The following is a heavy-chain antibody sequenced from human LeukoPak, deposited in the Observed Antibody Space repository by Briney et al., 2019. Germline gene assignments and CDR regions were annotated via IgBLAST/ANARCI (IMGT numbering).Heavy chain of an antibody. CDR1: GFTFIDYW. D-gene: IGHD5-24*01. V-gene: IGHV3-7*01. CDR2: IKQDGSEK. Sequence: GGSLRLSCVGSGFTFIDYWMSWVRQAPGKGLEWVANIKQDGSEKDYVDALKGRFTISIDNAKNSLYLQMNSLRAEDTAVYYCARWLELMRNFDWWGQGTLVTVSS. J-gene: IGHJ4*02. CDR3: ARWLELMRNFDW.